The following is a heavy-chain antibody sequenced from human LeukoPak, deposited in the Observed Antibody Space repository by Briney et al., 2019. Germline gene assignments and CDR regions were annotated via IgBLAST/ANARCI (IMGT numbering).Heavy chain of an antibody. Sequence: SETLSLTCAVHGGSFSGYFCIWIRQPPGKGLEWIGEINHSGRSNYNPSLKRRVTISADTSKNEFSLKLSSVTAADTAVYYCARGYPGITVVVAARRTFVVWFDPWGQGTLVTVSS. J-gene: IGHJ5*02. V-gene: IGHV4-34*01. D-gene: IGHD2-15*01. CDR2: INHSGRS. CDR1: GGSFSGYF. CDR3: ARGYPGITVVVAARRTFVVWFDP.